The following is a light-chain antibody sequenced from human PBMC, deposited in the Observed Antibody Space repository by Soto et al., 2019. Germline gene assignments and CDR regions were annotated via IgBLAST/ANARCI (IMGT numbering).Light chain of an antibody. CDR1: QSISSS. CDR3: QQLSTPYT. CDR2: DAS. Sequence: EIVLTQSPATLSLSPGERATLSCRASQSISSSLAWYQQKPGQAPRLLINDASNRATGIPARFSGSGSGTGFALTISSLQPEYFALYYCQQLSTPYTFGQGTKLDIK. V-gene: IGKV3-11*01. J-gene: IGKJ2*01.